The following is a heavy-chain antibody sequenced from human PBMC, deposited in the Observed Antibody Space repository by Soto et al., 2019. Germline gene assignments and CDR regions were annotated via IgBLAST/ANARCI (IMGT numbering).Heavy chain of an antibody. CDR3: ARGGDIVVVVAALRNDAFDI. CDR2: INPSGGST. V-gene: IGHV1-46*03. J-gene: IGHJ3*02. Sequence: ASVKVSCKASGYTFTSYYMHWVRQAPGQGLEWMGIINPSGGSTSYAQKFQGRVTMTRDTSTSTVYMELGSLRSEDTAVYYCARGGDIVVVVAALRNDAFDIWGQGTMVTVSS. D-gene: IGHD2-15*01. CDR1: GYTFTSYY.